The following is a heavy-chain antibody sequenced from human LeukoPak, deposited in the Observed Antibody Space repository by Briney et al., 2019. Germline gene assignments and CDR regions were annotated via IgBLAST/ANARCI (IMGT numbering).Heavy chain of an antibody. CDR3: AKDQGIQLWLKYFQH. CDR1: GFTFNNYA. CDR2: ISGSGGTT. J-gene: IGHJ1*01. D-gene: IGHD5-18*01. V-gene: IGHV3-23*01. Sequence: AGGSLRLSCAASGFTFNNYAMTWVRQAPGKGLKWVSAISGSGGTTLYADSVKGRFTISRDNSKSTLYLQMNSLRAEDTAVYYCAKDQGIQLWLKYFQHWGQGTLVTVSS.